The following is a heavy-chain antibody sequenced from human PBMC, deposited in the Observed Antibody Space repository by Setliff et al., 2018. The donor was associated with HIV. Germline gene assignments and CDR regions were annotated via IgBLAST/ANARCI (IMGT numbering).Heavy chain of an antibody. D-gene: IGHD6-19*01. CDR3: ARIXWPWWQWLVRSGKWYFDY. J-gene: IGHJ4*02. CDR2: MNPNSGNT. Sequence: ASVKVSCKASGYTFTSYDINWVRQATGQGLEWMGWMNPNSGNTGYAQKFQGRVTMTRNTSISTAYMELSSLRSEDTAVYHCARIXWPWWQWLVRSGKWYFDYWGQGTLVTVSS. V-gene: IGHV1-8*01. CDR1: GYTFTSYD.